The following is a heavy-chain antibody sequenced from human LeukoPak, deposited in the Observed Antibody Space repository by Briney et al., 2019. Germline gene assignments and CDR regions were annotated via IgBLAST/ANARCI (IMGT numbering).Heavy chain of an antibody. V-gene: IGHV4-39*01. D-gene: IGHD1-26*01. CDR2: IYYSGST. J-gene: IGHJ4*02. CDR1: GGSISSYY. CDR3: ARMLRGGSYDFDY. Sequence: SETLSLTCTVSGGSISSYYWTWIRQPPGKGLEWIGSIYYSGSTYCNPSLKSRVTISVDTSKNQFSLKLSSVTAADTAVYYCARMLRGGSYDFDYWGQGTLVTVSS.